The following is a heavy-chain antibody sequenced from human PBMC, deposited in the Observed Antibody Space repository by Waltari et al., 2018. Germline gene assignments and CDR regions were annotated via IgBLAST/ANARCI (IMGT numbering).Heavy chain of an antibody. CDR1: GFTFSTHF. CDR3: ARDPSLIVRGITHFDS. V-gene: IGHV3-23*01. D-gene: IGHD3-10*01. J-gene: IGHJ4*02. Sequence: EVQLLESGGGLVQPGGSLSISCAASGFTFSTHFVGGPRQAPGRGLEWVSSIPGNGAETYYADSVKGRFTISRDNSNNILYLQMDSLRVEDSALYFCARDPSLIVRGITHFDSWGQGTLLTVS. CDR2: IPGNGAET.